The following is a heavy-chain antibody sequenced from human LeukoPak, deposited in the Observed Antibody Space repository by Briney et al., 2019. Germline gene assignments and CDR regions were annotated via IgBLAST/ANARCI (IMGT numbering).Heavy chain of an antibody. CDR2: VNQSGST. D-gene: IGHD6-6*01. J-gene: IGHJ4*02. Sequence: SETLSLTCAVYGGSFNGYYWSWIRQPPGKGLEWIGEVNQSGSTNYNPSLKGRVTISADTSKNQLSLKVSSVTAADTAVYYRARNSAYSTSSGINYWGQGTLVTVSS. CDR3: ARNSAYSTSSGINY. V-gene: IGHV4-34*01. CDR1: GGSFNGYY.